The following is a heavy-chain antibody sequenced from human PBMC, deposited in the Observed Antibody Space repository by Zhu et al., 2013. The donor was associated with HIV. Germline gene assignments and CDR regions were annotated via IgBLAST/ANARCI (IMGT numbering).Heavy chain of an antibody. Sequence: QVQLVQSGAEVKKPGSSVKVSCKASGGTFSSYAISWVRQAPGQGLEWMGWINPKSGGTNSAQHFQGRLTMTRYTSITTAYMELTSLTSDDTAVYYCAREQQLALYSWYYGLDVWGQGTTVTVSS. V-gene: IGHV1-2*02. CDR1: GGTFSSYA. D-gene: IGHD6-13*01. J-gene: IGHJ6*01. CDR2: INPKSGGT. CDR3: AREQQLALYSWYYGLDV.